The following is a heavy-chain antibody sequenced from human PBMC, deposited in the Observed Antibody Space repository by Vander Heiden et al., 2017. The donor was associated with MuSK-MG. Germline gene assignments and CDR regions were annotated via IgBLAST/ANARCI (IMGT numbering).Heavy chain of an antibody. CDR2: IIPILGIA. J-gene: IGHJ3*02. V-gene: IGHV1-69*04. CDR1: GGTFSSYA. CDR3: AREPHVLRYFDVFVTKGDAFDI. Sequence: QVQLVQSGAEVKKLGSSVKVPCKASGGTFSSYAISWVRQAPGQGLEWMGRIIPILGIANYAQKFQGRVTMTSDKSTSTAYMELSSLRSEDTAVHYCAREPHVLRYFDVFVTKGDAFDIWGQGTMVTVSS. D-gene: IGHD3-9*01.